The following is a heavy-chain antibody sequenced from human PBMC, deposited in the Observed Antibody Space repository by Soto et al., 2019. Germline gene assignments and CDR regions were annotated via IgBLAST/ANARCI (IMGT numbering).Heavy chain of an antibody. CDR1: DVSVSSSNYY. D-gene: IGHD2-8*01. CDR3: ARLIGNSWLDS. CDR2: VSYSGFT. J-gene: IGHJ5*01. V-gene: IGHV4-61*01. Sequence: SSETLSLTCTVSDVSVSSSNYYWSWIRQPPGKGLEWIGYVSYSGFTDYNPSLKSRVTMSVDTSKNQFSLQLNSVTPDDTAVYYCARLIGNSWLDSWGQGTLVTVSS.